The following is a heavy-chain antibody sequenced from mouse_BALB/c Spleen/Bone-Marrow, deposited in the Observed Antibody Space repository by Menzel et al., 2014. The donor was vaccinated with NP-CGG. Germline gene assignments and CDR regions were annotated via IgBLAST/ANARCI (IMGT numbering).Heavy chain of an antibody. CDR2: IDPYSGGT. Sequence: EVQLQQSGPELAKPGASVKVSCKASGYAFTNYNMYWVKQSHGKSLEWIGYIDPYSGGTNYNQKFKGKATLTVDKSSSSAYMHLNSLTSEDSAVYCCARLGSTAVPDYWGQGTPVTVSS. CDR3: ARLGSTAVPDY. CDR1: GYAFTNYN. J-gene: IGHJ2*01. V-gene: IGHV1S135*01. D-gene: IGHD6-1*01.